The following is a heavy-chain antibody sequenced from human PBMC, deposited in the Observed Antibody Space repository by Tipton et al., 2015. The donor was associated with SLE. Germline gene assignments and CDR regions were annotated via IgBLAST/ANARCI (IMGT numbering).Heavy chain of an antibody. D-gene: IGHD1-26*01. CDR3: ARVSASLVGATGYYFDY. CDR2: INHSGST. J-gene: IGHJ4*02. V-gene: IGHV4-34*01. CDR1: GGSFSGYY. Sequence: TLSLTCAVYGGSFSGYYWSWIRQPPGKGLEWIGEINHSGSTNYNPSLKSRVTISVDTSKNQFSLKLSSVTAADTAVYYCARVSASLVGATGYYFDYWGQGTLVTVSS.